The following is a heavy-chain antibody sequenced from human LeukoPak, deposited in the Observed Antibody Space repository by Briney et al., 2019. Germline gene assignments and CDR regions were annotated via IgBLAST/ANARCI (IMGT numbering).Heavy chain of an antibody. J-gene: IGHJ4*02. D-gene: IGHD2-21*02. CDR1: GFTFSNYS. CDR3: ARSCDGDCYSDY. CDR2: IGSSSHFR. Sequence: GRSLRLSCAASGFTFSNYSMNWVRQAPGKGLEWVSSIGSSSHFRYYADSLKGRVTISRDNAKNSLYLQMNSLRAEDTAVYYCARSCDGDCYSDYWGQGTLVTVSS. V-gene: IGHV3-21*01.